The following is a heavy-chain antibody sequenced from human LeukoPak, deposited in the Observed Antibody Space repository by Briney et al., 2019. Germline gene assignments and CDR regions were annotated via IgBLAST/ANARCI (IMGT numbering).Heavy chain of an antibody. CDR1: GYTFTGHY. J-gene: IGHJ4*02. D-gene: IGHD3-22*01. V-gene: IGHV1-2*02. CDR3: ARALRYDDSSGYYAY. CDR2: INPKSGVT. Sequence: ASVKVSCEASGYTFTGHYMLWVRQAPGQGPEWMGWINPKSGVTNYAQTLQGRVTMTRDTSISTVYMELSRLTTDDTAVYFCARALRYDDSSGYYAYWGQGTLVTVSS.